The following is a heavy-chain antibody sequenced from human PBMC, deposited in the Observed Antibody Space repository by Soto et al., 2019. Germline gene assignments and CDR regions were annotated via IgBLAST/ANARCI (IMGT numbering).Heavy chain of an antibody. CDR2: IYTSGST. Sequence: SETLSLTCTVSGGCLSSYYWSWFRPPAGKGLEWFGRIYTSGSTTYNPSLEDRVTMSVDNSKNQVSQKPGSVTAADTAVHSGKRDTDYGHSGVGSWGQGTLVTVSS. CDR1: GGCLSSYY. V-gene: IGHV4-4*07. D-gene: IGHD4-17*01. J-gene: IGHJ4*02. CDR3: KRDTDYGHSGVGS.